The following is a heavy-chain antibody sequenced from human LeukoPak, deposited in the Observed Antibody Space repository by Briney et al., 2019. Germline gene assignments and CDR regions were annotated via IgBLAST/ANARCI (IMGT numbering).Heavy chain of an antibody. CDR1: GYSFTSYW. J-gene: IGHJ3*02. D-gene: IGHD3-22*01. CDR2: IYPGASDI. V-gene: IGHV5-51*01. Sequence: GESLKISCKTSGYSFTSYWIGWVRQMPGKGLEWMGIIYPGASDIRYSPSFQGQVTISADGSISTAYLQWSSLKASDTAMYYCARCSTCARSSGYYDAFDIWGQGTMVTVSS. CDR3: ARCSTCARSSGYYDAFDI.